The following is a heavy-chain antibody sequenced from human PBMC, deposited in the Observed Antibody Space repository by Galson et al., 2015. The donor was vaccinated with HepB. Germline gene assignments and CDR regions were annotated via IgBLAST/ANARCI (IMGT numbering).Heavy chain of an antibody. V-gene: IGHV3-48*03. D-gene: IGHD1-1*01. J-gene: IGHJ4*02. CDR1: GFTFSSYE. Sequence: SLRLSCAASGFTFSSYEMNWVRQAPGKGLEWVSYISSSGSTIYYADSVKGRFTISRDNAKNSLYLQMNSLRAEDTAVYYCASIRHIRHPPFDYWGQGTLVTVSS. CDR2: ISSSGSTI. CDR3: ASIRHIRHPPFDY.